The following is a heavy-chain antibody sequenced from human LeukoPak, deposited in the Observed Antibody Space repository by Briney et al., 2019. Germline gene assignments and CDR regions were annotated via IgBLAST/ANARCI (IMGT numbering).Heavy chain of an antibody. J-gene: IGHJ2*01. CDR2: MNPNSGNT. D-gene: IGHD4-23*01. Sequence: ASVKVSCKASGYTFTSYDINWVRQATGQGLEWMGWMNPNSGNTGYAQKFQGRVTITRNTSISTAYMELSSLRSEDTAVYYCARENKSATTVVTYWYFDLWGRGTLVTVSS. V-gene: IGHV1-8*03. CDR3: ARENKSATTVVTYWYFDL. CDR1: GYTFTSYD.